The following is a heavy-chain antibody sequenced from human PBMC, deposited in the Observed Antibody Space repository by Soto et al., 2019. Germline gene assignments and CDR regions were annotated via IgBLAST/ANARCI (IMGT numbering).Heavy chain of an antibody. J-gene: IGHJ6*02. Sequence: SVKVSCKASGGTFSSYAISWVRQAPGQGLEWMGGIIPIFGTANYAQKFQGRVTITADESTSTAYMELSSLRSEDTAVYYCARAGGGSSSIDYYYGMDVWGQGTTVTVSS. D-gene: IGHD6-6*01. V-gene: IGHV1-69*13. CDR1: GGTFSSYA. CDR3: ARAGGGSSSIDYYYGMDV. CDR2: IIPIFGTA.